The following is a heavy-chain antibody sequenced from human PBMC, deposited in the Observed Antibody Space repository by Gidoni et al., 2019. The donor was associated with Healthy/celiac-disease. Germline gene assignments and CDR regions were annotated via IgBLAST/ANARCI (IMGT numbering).Heavy chain of an antibody. CDR1: GFTFSSYA. Sequence: EVQLLESGGGLVQPGGSLRLSCAASGFTFSSYAMSWVRQATGKGLEWVSAISGSGGSTYYADSVKGRFTISRDNSKNTLYLQMNSLRAEDTAVYYCAKDDAYDILTGYLYWGQGTLVTVSS. D-gene: IGHD3-9*01. V-gene: IGHV3-23*01. CDR2: ISGSGGST. CDR3: AKDDAYDILTGYLY. J-gene: IGHJ4*02.